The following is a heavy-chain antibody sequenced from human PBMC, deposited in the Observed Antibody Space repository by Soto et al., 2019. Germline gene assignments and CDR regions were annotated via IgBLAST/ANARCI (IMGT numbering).Heavy chain of an antibody. Sequence: QLQLQESGPGLVKPSQTLSLTCTVTGGSISSSSYYWGWIRQPPGKGLEWIGSIYYSGSTYYNPSLKSRVTISVDTSKNQFSLKLSSVTAADTAVYYCARHRLSTVTTSPGAFDPRGQGTLVTVSS. D-gene: IGHD4-17*01. J-gene: IGHJ5*02. CDR2: IYYSGST. CDR3: ARHRLSTVTTSPGAFDP. CDR1: GGSISSSSYY. V-gene: IGHV4-39*01.